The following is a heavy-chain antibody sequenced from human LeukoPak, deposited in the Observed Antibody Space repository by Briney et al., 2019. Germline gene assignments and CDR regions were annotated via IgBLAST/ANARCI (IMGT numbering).Heavy chain of an antibody. CDR2: INHSGSN. Sequence: PSETLSLTCTVYGGSFSGYYWSWIRQPPGKGLEWIGEINHSGSNNYNPSLKSRVTISVDTSKNQFSLKLSSVTAADTAVYYCARGGWVPAAPDYWGQGTLVTVSS. V-gene: IGHV4-34*01. CDR1: GGSFSGYY. CDR3: ARGGWVPAAPDY. D-gene: IGHD2-2*01. J-gene: IGHJ4*02.